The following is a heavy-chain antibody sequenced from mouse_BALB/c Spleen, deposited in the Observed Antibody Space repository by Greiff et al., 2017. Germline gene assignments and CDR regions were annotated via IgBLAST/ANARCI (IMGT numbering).Heavy chain of an antibody. CDR2: IYPGDGDT. J-gene: IGHJ2*01. D-gene: IGHD2-13*01. CDR3: ARWGLFDY. CDR1: GYTFTSYW. V-gene: IGHV1-87*01. Sequence: VQRVESGAELARPGASVKLSCKASGYTFTSYWMQWVKQRPGQGLEWIGAIYPGDGDTRYTQKFKGKATLTADKSSSTAYMQLSSLASEDSAVYYCARWGLFDYWGQGTTLTVSS.